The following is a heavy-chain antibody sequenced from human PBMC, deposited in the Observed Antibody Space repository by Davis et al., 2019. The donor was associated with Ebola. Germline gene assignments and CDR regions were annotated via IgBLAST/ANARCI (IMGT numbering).Heavy chain of an antibody. Sequence: RPPCAASRFTVSSYGMHWVRQAPRKGLEWVAVIWYDGSNKYYADSVKGRFTISRDNSKNTVYLQMNSLRVEDTAVYYCARSGYCSGGSCFFMDYYYGMDVWGQGTTVTVPS. V-gene: IGHV3-33*01. CDR3: ARSGYCSGGSCFFMDYYYGMDV. CDR1: RFTVSSYG. D-gene: IGHD2-15*01. J-gene: IGHJ6*02. CDR2: IWYDGSNK.